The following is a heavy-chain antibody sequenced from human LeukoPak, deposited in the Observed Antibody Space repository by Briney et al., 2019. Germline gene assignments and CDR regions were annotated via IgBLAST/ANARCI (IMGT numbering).Heavy chain of an antibody. D-gene: IGHD4-23*01. V-gene: IGHV4-61*02. J-gene: IGHJ2*01. Sequence: SETLSLICTVSGGSISSGSYYWTWIRQPAGNGLEWIGRIFPSGSTNYNPSLKSRVTVSVDTSKNQFSLKLSSVTAADTAVYYCARVFFYYCANSIDLWGCGTLVTVSS. CDR1: GGSISSGSYY. CDR2: IFPSGST. CDR3: ARVFFYYCANSIDL.